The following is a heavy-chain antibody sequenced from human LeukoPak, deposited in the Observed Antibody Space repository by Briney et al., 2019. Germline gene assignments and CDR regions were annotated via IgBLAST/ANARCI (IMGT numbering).Heavy chain of an antibody. V-gene: IGHV3-30*03. D-gene: IGHD1-26*01. CDR3: VTEGRGDSSGSYWEFDGFDI. J-gene: IGHJ3*02. Sequence: GGSLRLSCAASGFTFSSYNMNWVRQAPGKGLEWVALTSYDGTTHDYGDSVRGRFTISRDNSRDTVYLHMNSLRLGDTAVYYCVTEGRGDSSGSYWEFDGFDIWGQGTMVTVSS. CDR1: GFTFSSYN. CDR2: TSYDGTTH.